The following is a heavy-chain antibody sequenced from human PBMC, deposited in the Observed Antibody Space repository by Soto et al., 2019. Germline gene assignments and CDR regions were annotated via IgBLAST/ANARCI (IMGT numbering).Heavy chain of an antibody. D-gene: IGHD3-16*01. CDR3: ARGGAPYNWFDP. CDR2: IFYSGIT. J-gene: IGHJ5*02. V-gene: IGHV4-59*01. CDR1: GGSISSYY. Sequence: SETLSLTCTVSGGSISSYYWSWIRQPPGQGLEWVGYIFYSGITNYNPSLKSRVTISVDTSKNQFSLKLSSVTAADTAVYYCARGGAPYNWFDPWAQATLVTVSS.